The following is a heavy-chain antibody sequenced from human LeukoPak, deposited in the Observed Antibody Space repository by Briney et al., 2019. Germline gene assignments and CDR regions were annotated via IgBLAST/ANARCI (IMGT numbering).Heavy chain of an antibody. CDR3: AKDGGGRYSGYDTTFDY. Sequence: GGSLRLSCAASGFTFDDYAMHWVRQAPGKGLEWVSLISGDGGSTYYADSVKGRFTISRDNSKNSLYLQMNSLRTEDTALYYCAKDGGGRYSGYDTTFDYWGQGTLVTVSS. CDR2: ISGDGGST. J-gene: IGHJ4*02. D-gene: IGHD5-12*01. CDR1: GFTFDDYA. V-gene: IGHV3-43*02.